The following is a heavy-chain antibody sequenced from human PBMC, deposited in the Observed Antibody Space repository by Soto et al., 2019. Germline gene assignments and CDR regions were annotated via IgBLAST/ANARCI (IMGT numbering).Heavy chain of an antibody. J-gene: IGHJ3*02. D-gene: IGHD1-26*01. V-gene: IGHV3-53*01. CDR3: ARDLVLGATTLGAFDI. Sequence: PGGSLRLSCAASGFPVSSNYMSWVRQAPGKGLDWVSVIYSGGSTYYAYSVQCRFTISRDNSKNTLYRQMNXLRAEDKALYYCARDLVLGATTLGAFDIWDQGTTVTV. CDR2: IYSGGST. CDR1: GFPVSSNY.